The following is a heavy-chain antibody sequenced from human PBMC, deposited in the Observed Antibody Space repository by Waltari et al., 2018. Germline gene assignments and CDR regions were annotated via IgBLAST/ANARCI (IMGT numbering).Heavy chain of an antibody. CDR3: AREDGGDAFDI. CDR2: IKGNGGEE. CDR1: GFTFSNFW. Sequence: EVQLVESGGALVQPGGSLRLACAASGFTFSNFWLSWVRQAPGKGLEWVANIKGNGGEEYYVDSVKGRFTISRDNAKNSLYLQMNSLRAEDTALYYGAREDGGDAFDIWGQGTMVTVSS. V-gene: IGHV3-7*01. J-gene: IGHJ3*02.